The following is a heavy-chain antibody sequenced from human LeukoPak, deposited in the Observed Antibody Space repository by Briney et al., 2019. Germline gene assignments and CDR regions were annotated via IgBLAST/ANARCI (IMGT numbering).Heavy chain of an antibody. CDR2: IWSDKSNK. Sequence: PGGSLRLSCAASGFIFNHHAMHWVRQAPGKGLEWVAVIWSDKSNKFYADSVRGRFTIFRDDSRKTVYLQMEKMTAEDTAIYYCAKDAQRGFDYSNSLEYWGQGTLVSVSS. CDR1: GFIFNHHA. V-gene: IGHV3-33*06. D-gene: IGHD4-11*01. J-gene: IGHJ4*02. CDR3: AKDAQRGFDYSNSLEY.